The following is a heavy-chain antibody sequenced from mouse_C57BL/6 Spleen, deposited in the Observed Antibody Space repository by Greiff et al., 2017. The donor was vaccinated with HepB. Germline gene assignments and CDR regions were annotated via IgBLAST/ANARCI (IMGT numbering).Heavy chain of an antibody. CDR1: GYTFTSYW. CDR2: INPSSGYT. J-gene: IGHJ4*01. D-gene: IGHD1-1*01. Sequence: QVQLQQSGAELAKPGASVKLSCKASGYTFTSYWMHWVKQRPGQGLEWIGYINPSSGYTKYNQKFKDKATVTADKSSSTAYMQLSSLTYEDSAVYYCARRGYYGSSYAMDYWGQGTSVTVSS. V-gene: IGHV1-7*01. CDR3: ARRGYYGSSYAMDY.